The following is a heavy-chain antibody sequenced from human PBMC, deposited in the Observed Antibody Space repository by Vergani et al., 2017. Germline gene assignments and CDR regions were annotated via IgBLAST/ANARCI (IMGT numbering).Heavy chain of an antibody. CDR1: GFALNRHA. J-gene: IGHJ4*02. V-gene: IGHV3-30-3*01. D-gene: IGHD2-2*02. CDR2: ISFDGTNE. CDR3: VRDRGLCAGGRCYTEAWDY. Sequence: QVQLVESGGGVVQPGTSLRLSCVVSGFALNRHAMYWVRQAPGKGLEWVVGISFDGTNEYYPDLVKGRITISRDIAKNTLYLQVRSLRLEDTGVYHCVRDRGLCAGGRCYTEAWDYWGQGTLVTVSS.